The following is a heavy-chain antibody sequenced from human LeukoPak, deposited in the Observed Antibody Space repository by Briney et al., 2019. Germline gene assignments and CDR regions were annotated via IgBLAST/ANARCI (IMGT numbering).Heavy chain of an antibody. V-gene: IGHV3-30*18. CDR3: AKETRISTPLTNIGANHDAFDI. J-gene: IGHJ3*02. CDR2: ISYDGSNK. CDR1: GFTFSSYG. Sequence: GGSLRLSCAASGFTFSSYGMHWVRQAPGKGLEWVAVISYDGSNKYYADSVKGRFTISRDNSKNTLYLQMNSLRAEDTAVYYCAKETRISTPLTNIGANHDAFDIWGQGTMVTVSS. D-gene: IGHD1-14*01.